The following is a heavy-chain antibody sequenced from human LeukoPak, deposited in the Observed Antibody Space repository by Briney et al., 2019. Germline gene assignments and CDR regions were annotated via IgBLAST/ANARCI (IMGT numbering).Heavy chain of an antibody. V-gene: IGHV4-59*01. D-gene: IGHD4-17*01. CDR1: GDSISPNY. CDR2: IHYTGNT. CDR3: ARSGTATSFYYYYYMDV. Sequence: PLETLSLTCTVSGDSISPNYWSWIRQPPGKGLEWIGYIHYTGNTNYNPSLKSRVTISVNTSKNQFSLKLSSVTAADTAVYYCARSGTATSFYYYYYMDVWGKGTTVTVSS. J-gene: IGHJ6*03.